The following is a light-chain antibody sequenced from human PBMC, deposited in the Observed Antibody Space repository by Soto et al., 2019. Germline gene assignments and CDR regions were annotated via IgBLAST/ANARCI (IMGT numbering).Light chain of an antibody. CDR1: SSDVGGYNY. J-gene: IGLJ3*02. CDR2: DVT. CDR3: SSYTTTTTLVV. Sequence: QPASVSGSPGQSITISCTGTSSDVGGYNYVSWYQQHPGRAPKLMIYDVTIRPSGISNRFSGSKSGNTASLTISGLQAEDEDDYYCSSYTTTTTLVVFGGGTKLTVL. V-gene: IGLV2-14*03.